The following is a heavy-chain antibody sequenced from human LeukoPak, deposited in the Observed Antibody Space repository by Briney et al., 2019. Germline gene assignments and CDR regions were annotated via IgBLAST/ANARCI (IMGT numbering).Heavy chain of an antibody. D-gene: IGHD1-26*01. CDR1: GFTFSSNW. CDR2: IKHDGSEK. J-gene: IGHJ4*02. V-gene: IGHV3-7*05. Sequence: GGSLRLSCAASGFTFSSNWMSWVRQTPGKGLEWVANIKHDGSEKYYVDSVKGRFTISRDNAKNSLYLQMNSLRVEDTAVYYCAKYTAGWEYWGQGTLVTVSS. CDR3: AKYTAGWEY.